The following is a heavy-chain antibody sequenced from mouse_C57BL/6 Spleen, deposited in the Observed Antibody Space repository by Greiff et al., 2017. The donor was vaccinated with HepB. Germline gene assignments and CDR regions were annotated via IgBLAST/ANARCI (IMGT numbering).Heavy chain of an antibody. D-gene: IGHD6-5*01. CDR1: GYAFSSSW. V-gene: IGHV1-82*01. CDR2: IYPGDGDT. Sequence: VQGVESGPELVKPGASVKISCKASGYAFSSSWMNWVKQRPGKGLEWIGRIYPGDGDTNYNGKFKGKATLTADKSSSTAYMQLSSLTSEDSAVYFCARFPYDYYAMDYWGQGTSVTVSS. CDR3: ARFPYDYYAMDY. J-gene: IGHJ4*01.